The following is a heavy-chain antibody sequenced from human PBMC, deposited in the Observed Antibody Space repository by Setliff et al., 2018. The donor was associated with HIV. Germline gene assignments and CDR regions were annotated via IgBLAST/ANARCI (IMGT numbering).Heavy chain of an antibody. Sequence: GESLKISCAVSGFTVRTNYWNWVRQAPGKGLEWVSLIYSDGRTYYPDSVKGRFTISRDNFKNTLYLQMNTLRDEDTATYFCARVTGNQYAYAMDVWGQGTAVTVSS. CDR2: IYSDGRT. J-gene: IGHJ6*02. D-gene: IGHD2-8*01. V-gene: IGHV3-53*01. CDR3: ARVTGNQYAYAMDV. CDR1: GFTVRTNY.